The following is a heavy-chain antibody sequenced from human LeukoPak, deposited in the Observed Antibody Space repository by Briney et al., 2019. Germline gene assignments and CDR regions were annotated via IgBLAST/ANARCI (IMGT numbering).Heavy chain of an antibody. V-gene: IGHV1-2*02. CDR3: ARGIMAAAGGRSGDY. D-gene: IGHD6-13*01. J-gene: IGHJ4*02. CDR2: INPNSGGT. Sequence: GASVKVSFEASGYTFTVYYMHGVPQTPGQGLGCMGLINPNSGGTNYAQKFRGGVTITRDTHISTAYMQLRRLRYDDTAVYYCARGIMAAAGGRSGDYWGQGTLVTVSS. CDR1: GYTFTVYY.